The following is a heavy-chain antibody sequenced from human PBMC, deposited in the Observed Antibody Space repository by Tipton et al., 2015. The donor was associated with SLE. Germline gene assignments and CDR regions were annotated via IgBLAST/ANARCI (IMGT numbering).Heavy chain of an antibody. CDR3: AREGGPAAGTAKQWLVRRVDAFDI. D-gene: IGHD6-19*01. V-gene: IGHV6-1*01. Sequence: GLVKPSQTLSLTCAISGDSVSSNSAAWNWIRQSPSRGLEWLGRTYYRSKWYNDYAVSVKSRITINPDTSKNQFSLQLNSVTPEDTAVYYCAREGGPAAGTAKQWLVRRVDAFDIWGQGTMVTVSS. CDR1: GDSVSSNSAA. CDR2: TYYRSKWYN. J-gene: IGHJ3*02.